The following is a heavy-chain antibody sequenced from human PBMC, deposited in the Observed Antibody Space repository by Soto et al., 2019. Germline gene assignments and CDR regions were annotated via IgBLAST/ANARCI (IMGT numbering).Heavy chain of an antibody. D-gene: IGHD5-18*01. J-gene: IGHJ4*02. CDR1: GGTFSSYA. V-gene: IGHV1-69*13. CDR2: IIPIFGTA. Sequence: ASVKVSCKASGGTFSSYAISWVRQAPGQGLEWMGGIIPIFGTANYAQKFQGRVTITADESTSTAYMELSSLRSEDTAVYYCARAPTAMVWTDYDYWGQGTLVTVSS. CDR3: ARAPTAMVWTDYDY.